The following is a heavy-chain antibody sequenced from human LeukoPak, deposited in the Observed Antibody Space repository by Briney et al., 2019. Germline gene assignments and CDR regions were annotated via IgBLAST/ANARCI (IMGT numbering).Heavy chain of an antibody. V-gene: IGHV3-30*18. CDR3: AKIPGYDSSGYYYGPPD. CDR1: GFTFSSYG. CDR2: ISYDGSNK. J-gene: IGHJ4*02. Sequence: GGSLRLSCAASGFTFSSYGMHWVRQAPGKGLEGVAVISYDGSNKYYADCVKGRFTISRDNSKNTLYLQMNSLRAEYTAVYYCAKIPGYDSSGYYYGPPDWGQGTLVTVSS. D-gene: IGHD3-22*01.